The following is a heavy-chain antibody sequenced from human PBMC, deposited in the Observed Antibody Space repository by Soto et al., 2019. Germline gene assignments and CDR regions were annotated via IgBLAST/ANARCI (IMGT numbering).Heavy chain of an antibody. V-gene: IGHV4-34*01. D-gene: IGHD6-13*01. CDR3: ARGRSRYSDPFHTWFDP. Sequence: QVQLQQWGAGVLKPSETLSLTCAVYTESFSGFHWNWIRQPPGKGLEWIGEVNHSGGTKYTPSLNSRVTISADRIKKEVYLRLTSVTAADTAVYYCARGRSRYSDPFHTWFDPWGQGVLVTVSS. CDR2: VNHSGGT. J-gene: IGHJ5*02. CDR1: TESFSGFH.